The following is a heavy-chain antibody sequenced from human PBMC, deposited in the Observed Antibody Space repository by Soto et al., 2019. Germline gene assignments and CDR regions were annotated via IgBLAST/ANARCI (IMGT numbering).Heavy chain of an antibody. D-gene: IGHD2-21*02. V-gene: IGHV3-23*01. Sequence: LRLSCAATGFTFSVYAMTWVRQAPGKGLEWVSAVTANGGSTYSADSVKGRFTISRDNSKNTLFLQMNSLRAEDTAVYYCASLGVGDWANYYYYYGMDVWGQGTTVTVSS. CDR1: GFTFSVYA. CDR3: ASLGVGDWANYYYYYGMDV. CDR2: VTANGGST. J-gene: IGHJ6*02.